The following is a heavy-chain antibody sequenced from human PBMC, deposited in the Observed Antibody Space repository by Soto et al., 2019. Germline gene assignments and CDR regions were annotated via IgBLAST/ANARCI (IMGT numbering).Heavy chain of an antibody. Sequence: ASVKVSCKASGYTFTSYGISWVRQAPGQGLEWMGWISAYNGNTNYAQKLQGRVTMTTDTSTSTAYMELRSLRSDDTAVYYCASNELYCSGGSCHDHWGHGTLVTVSS. J-gene: IGHJ4*01. CDR2: ISAYNGNT. D-gene: IGHD2-15*01. CDR1: GYTFTSYG. V-gene: IGHV1-18*01. CDR3: ASNELYCSGGSCHDH.